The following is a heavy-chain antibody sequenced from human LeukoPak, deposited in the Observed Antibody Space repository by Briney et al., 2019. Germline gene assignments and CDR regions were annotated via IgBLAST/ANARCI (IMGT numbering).Heavy chain of an antibody. J-gene: IGHJ4*02. CDR1: GFTFDDYA. CDR2: ISGDGGST. V-gene: IGHV3-43*02. Sequence: GRSLRLSCAASGFTFDDYAMHWVRQAPGKGLEWVSLISGDGGSTYYADSVKGRFTISRDNSKNSLYLQMNSLRTEDTALYYCAKERSGYSYGTLFDYWGQGTLVTVSS. CDR3: AKERSGYSYGTLFDY. D-gene: IGHD5-18*01.